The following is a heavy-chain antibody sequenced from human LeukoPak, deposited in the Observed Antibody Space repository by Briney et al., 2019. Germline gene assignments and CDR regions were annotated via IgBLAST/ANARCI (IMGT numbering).Heavy chain of an antibody. J-gene: IGHJ4*02. CDR1: GGSISSGGYS. V-gene: IGHV4-30-2*01. D-gene: IGHD3-22*01. CDR2: IYHSGST. CDR3: ARERSEYGYDSSGYYLDY. Sequence: SQTLSLTCAVSGGSISSGGYSWSWIRQPPGKGLEWIGYIYHSGSTYYNPSLKSRVTISVDRSKNQFSLKLSSVTAADTAVYYCARERSEYGYDSSGYYLDYWGQGTLVTVSS.